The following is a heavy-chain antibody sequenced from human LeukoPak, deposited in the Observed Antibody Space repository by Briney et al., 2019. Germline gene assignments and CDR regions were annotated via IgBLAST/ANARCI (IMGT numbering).Heavy chain of an antibody. CDR3: ARGPAAPWYYFDY. J-gene: IGHJ4*02. CDR2: INTNTGNP. Sequence: ASVKVSCKASGYTFTSYAMNWVRQAPGQGLEWMGWINTNTGNPTYAQGFTGRFVFYLDTSVSTAYLQISSLKAEDTAVYYCARGPAAPWYYFDYWAREPWSPSPQ. V-gene: IGHV7-4-1*02. CDR1: GYTFTSYA. D-gene: IGHD2-2*01.